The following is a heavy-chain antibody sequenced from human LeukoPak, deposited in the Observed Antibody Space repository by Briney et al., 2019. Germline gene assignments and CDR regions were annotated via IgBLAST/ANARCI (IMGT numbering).Heavy chain of an antibody. CDR1: GFTFSSYS. D-gene: IGHD1-26*01. CDR2: ISSSSSYI. J-gene: IGHJ4*02. CDR3: ARGPTSGTYYFDY. Sequence: GGSLRLSCAASGFTFSSYSMNWVRQAPGKGLEWVSSISSSSSYIYYADSVKGRFTISRDNAKNSLYLQMNSLRAEDTAVYYCARGPTSGTYYFDYWGQGTLVTVSS. V-gene: IGHV3-21*01.